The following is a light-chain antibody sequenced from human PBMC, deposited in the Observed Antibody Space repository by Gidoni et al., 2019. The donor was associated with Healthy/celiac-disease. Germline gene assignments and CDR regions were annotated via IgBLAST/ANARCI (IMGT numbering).Light chain of an antibody. Sequence: ELLFTHSPGTLSFSPGERATLSCRASQSVSSSSLAWYQQKPGQAPRLLIYGASSRATGLPDRFSGSGSGTDFTLTISRLEPEDFAVYYCQQYGSSAGTFXQXTKVEIK. CDR2: GAS. J-gene: IGKJ1*01. V-gene: IGKV3-20*01. CDR1: QSVSSSS. CDR3: QQYGSSAGT.